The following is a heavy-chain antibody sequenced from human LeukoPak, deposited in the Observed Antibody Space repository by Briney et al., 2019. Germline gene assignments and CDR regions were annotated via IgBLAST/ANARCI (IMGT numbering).Heavy chain of an antibody. CDR2: INPNSGGT. D-gene: IGHD6-13*01. CDR3: ARVAGYSSSWYLDY. Sequence: ASVKVSCKASGYTFTGYYMHWVRQAPGQGLEWMGWINPNSGGTNYAQKFQDRVTMTRDTSISTAYMELSRLRSDDTAVYYCARVAGYSSSWYLDYWGQGTLVTVSS. CDR1: GYTFTGYY. V-gene: IGHV1-2*02. J-gene: IGHJ4*02.